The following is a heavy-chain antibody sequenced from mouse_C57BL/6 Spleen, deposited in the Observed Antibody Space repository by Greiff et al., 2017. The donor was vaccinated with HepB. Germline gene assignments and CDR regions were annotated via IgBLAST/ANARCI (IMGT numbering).Heavy chain of an antibody. CDR3: VRGQLPNYAMDY. V-gene: IGHV10-1*01. CDR2: IRRKSNTYAT. J-gene: IGHJ4*01. D-gene: IGHD3-2*01. Sequence: EVQGVESGGGLVQPKGSLKLSCAASGFSFNTYAMNWVRQAPGKGLEWVARIRRKSNTYATYYADSVKDRFNISRDASESMLYLQRNNLKTEDTATYYWVRGQLPNYAMDYWGQGTSVTVSS. CDR1: GFSFNTYA.